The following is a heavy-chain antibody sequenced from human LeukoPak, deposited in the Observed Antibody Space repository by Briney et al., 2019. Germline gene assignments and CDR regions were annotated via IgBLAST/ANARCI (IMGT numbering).Heavy chain of an antibody. J-gene: IGHJ4*02. CDR2: ISGSGGST. CDR3: AKTRGSGPFDY. Sequence: GGFLRLSCAASGFTFSSYGMSWVRQAPGKGLEWVSAISGSGGSTYYADSVKGRFTISRDNSKNTLYLQMNNLRAEDTAVYYCAKTRGSGPFDYWGQGTLVTVSS. V-gene: IGHV3-23*01. CDR1: GFTFSSYG. D-gene: IGHD3-10*01.